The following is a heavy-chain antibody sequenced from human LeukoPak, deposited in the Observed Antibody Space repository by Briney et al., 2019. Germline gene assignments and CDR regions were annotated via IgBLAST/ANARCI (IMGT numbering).Heavy chain of an antibody. CDR3: ARGQYCSSTSCYYFDY. CDR2: IYYSGST. Sequence: SETLSLTCTVSGGSISSYYWSWIRQPPGKGLEWIGYIYYSGSTTYNPSLKSRVTISVDTSKNQFSLKLSSVTAADTAVYYCARGQYCSSTSCYYFDYWGQGTLVTVSS. J-gene: IGHJ4*02. CDR1: GGSISSYY. D-gene: IGHD2-2*01. V-gene: IGHV4-59*01.